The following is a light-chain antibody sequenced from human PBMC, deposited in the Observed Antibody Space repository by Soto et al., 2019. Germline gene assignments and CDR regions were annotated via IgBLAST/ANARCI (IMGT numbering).Light chain of an antibody. CDR3: QQRSNWPFT. J-gene: IGKJ5*01. CDR2: SAS. V-gene: IGKV3D-20*02. CDR1: QSVSSNL. Sequence: EIVLTQSPGTLSLSPGERATLSCRASQSVSSNLLAWYQQKPGQAPSLLIHSASTRATGIPARFSGSGSGTDFTLTISSLQSEDFAVYYCQQRSNWPFTFGQGTRLEIK.